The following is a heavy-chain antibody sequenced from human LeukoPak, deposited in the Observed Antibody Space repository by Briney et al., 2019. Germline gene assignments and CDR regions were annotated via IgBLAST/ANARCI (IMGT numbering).Heavy chain of an antibody. CDR2: ISQNGYT. Sequence: SETLSLTCTVSGAYIGSYYWSWIRQPPGKGLEWIGHISQNGYTQYTPSLKSRVTISRDTSENHFSLILTSVTAADTAVYYCTRHDVVEVLGHGMAVWGQGTTVTVSS. V-gene: IGHV4-59*08. D-gene: IGHD6-6*01. CDR3: TRHDVVEVLGHGMAV. CDR1: GAYIGSYY. J-gene: IGHJ6*02.